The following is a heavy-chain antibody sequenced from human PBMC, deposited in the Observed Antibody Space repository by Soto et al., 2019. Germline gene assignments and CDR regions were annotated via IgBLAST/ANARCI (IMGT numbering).Heavy chain of an antibody. CDR2: IYYSGTT. V-gene: IGHV4-31*03. J-gene: IGHJ6*04. D-gene: IGHD2-21*01. Sequence: QVQLQESGPGLVKPSQTLSLTCTVSGGSISSGGYYWYWIRQHPGKGLEWIGYIYYSGTTYYNPSRKSRVTISGDTSKHRCSPERSAGTAADTAVYYWAASGGACGGFDYYGMDVWGGGTTVTVSS. CDR3: AASGGACGGFDYYGMDV. CDR1: GGSISSGGYY.